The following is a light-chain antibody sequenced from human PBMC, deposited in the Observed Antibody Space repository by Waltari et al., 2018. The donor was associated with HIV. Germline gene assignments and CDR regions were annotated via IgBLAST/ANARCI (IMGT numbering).Light chain of an antibody. CDR3: SSYTSSSTRVV. V-gene: IGLV2-14*01. CDR1: SSDVGGYSY. CDR2: DVS. J-gene: IGLJ2*01. Sequence: QSALTQPASVSGSPGQSITISCTGTSSDVGGYSYVSWYQQHPGKAPKLMIYDVSNRPSGFSNRFSGSKSGNTASLTISGLQAEDEADYYCSSYTSSSTRVVFGGGTKLTVL.